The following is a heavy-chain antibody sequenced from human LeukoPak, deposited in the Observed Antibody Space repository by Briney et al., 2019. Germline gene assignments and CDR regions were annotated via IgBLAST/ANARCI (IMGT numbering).Heavy chain of an antibody. J-gene: IGHJ6*02. Sequence: ASVKVSCKASGYTFTGYYMHWVRQASGQGLEWMGWINPNSGGTNYAQKFQGRVTMTRDTSISTAYMELSRLRSDDTAVYYCAKPPRTYYYGMDVWGQGTTVTVSS. CDR2: INPNSGGT. V-gene: IGHV1-2*02. CDR1: GYTFTGYY. CDR3: AKPPRTYYYGMDV.